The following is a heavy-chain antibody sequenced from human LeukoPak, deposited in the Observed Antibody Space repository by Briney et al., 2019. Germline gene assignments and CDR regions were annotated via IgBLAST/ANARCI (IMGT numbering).Heavy chain of an antibody. J-gene: IGHJ6*02. Sequence: SETLSLTCTVSGGSVSSDSYYWSWIRQPPGKGLEWIGYIYYSGSTNYNPSLKSRVTISVDTSKNQFSLKLSSVTAADTAVYYCARASGWNYVYYYYGMDVWGQGTTVTVSS. V-gene: IGHV4-61*01. CDR2: IYYSGST. CDR1: GGSVSSDSYY. CDR3: ARASGWNYVYYYYGMDV. D-gene: IGHD1-7*01.